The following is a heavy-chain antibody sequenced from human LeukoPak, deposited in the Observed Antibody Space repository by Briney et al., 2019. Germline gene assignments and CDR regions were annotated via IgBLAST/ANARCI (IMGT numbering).Heavy chain of an antibody. CDR3: ARVRYGELDV. J-gene: IGHJ6*02. V-gene: IGHV3-23*01. CDR1: GFTFSDYY. CDR2: MSGSGGST. D-gene: IGHD4-17*01. Sequence: PGGSLRLSCAASGFTFSDYYMSWIRQAPGKGLEWVSSMSGSGGSTYYADSVKGRFTISRDDSKNTLYLQMNSLRAEDTAVYYCARVRYGELDVWGQGTTVTVSS.